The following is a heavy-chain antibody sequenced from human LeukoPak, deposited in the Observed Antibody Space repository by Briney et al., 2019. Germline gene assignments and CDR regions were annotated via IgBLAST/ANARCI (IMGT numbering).Heavy chain of an antibody. J-gene: IGHJ6*03. Sequence: SVKVSCKASGGTFSSYAISWVRQAPGQGLEWMGGIIPIFGTANYAQKFQGRVTMTRNTSISTAYMELSSLRSEDTAVYYCARGRRRAAAGHYYYYMDVWGKGTTVTVSS. D-gene: IGHD6-13*01. CDR3: ARGRRRAAAGHYYYYMDV. V-gene: IGHV1-69*05. CDR1: GGTFSSYA. CDR2: IIPIFGTA.